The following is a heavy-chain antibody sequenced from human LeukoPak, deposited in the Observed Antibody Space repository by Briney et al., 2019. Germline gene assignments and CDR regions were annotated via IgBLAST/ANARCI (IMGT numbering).Heavy chain of an antibody. Sequence: ASVKVSCKASGYTFTGYYMHWVRQAPGQGVEWMGWINPNSGGTNYAQKFQGRVTMTRDTSISTAYMELSRLRSDDTAVYYCARGRNYYDSSGYYPDYWGQGTLVTVSS. D-gene: IGHD3-22*01. CDR3: ARGRNYYDSSGYYPDY. J-gene: IGHJ4*02. CDR2: INPNSGGT. CDR1: GYTFTGYY. V-gene: IGHV1-2*02.